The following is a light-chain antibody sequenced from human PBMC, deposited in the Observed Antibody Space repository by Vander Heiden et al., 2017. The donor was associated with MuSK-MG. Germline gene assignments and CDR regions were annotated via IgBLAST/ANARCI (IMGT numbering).Light chain of an antibody. J-gene: IGKJ2*01. CDR3: QQDNNWLVT. CDR2: GAS. CDR1: QSVSSN. Sequence: EIVMTQSPATLPVSPGERATLSCRASQSVSSNLAWYQQKPGQAPRLLIYGASTRATGIPARFSGSGSGTEFTLTISSLQSEDIAVYYCQQDNNWLVTFGQGTKLEIK. V-gene: IGKV3-15*01.